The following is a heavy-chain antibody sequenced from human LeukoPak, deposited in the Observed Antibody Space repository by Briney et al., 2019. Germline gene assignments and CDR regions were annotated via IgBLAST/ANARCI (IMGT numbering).Heavy chain of an antibody. D-gene: IGHD2-2*01. J-gene: IGHJ6*03. V-gene: IGHV4-59*01. Sequence: SETLSLTCTVSGGSISSYYWSWIRQLPGKGLEWIGYIYYSGSTNYNPSLKSRVTISVDTSKNQFSLKLTSVTAADTAVYYCASGVVPAAPNYYYYMDVWGKGTTVTVSS. CDR2: IYYSGST. CDR1: GGSISSYY. CDR3: ASGVVPAAPNYYYYMDV.